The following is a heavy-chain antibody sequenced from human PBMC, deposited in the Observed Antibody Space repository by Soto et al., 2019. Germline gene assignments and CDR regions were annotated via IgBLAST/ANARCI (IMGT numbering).Heavy chain of an antibody. J-gene: IGHJ3*02. Sequence: GASVKVSCKASGGTFSSYTISWVRQAPGQGLEWMGRIIPILGIANYAQKFQGRVTITADKSTSTAYMELSSLRSEDTAVYYCARDSGHSRIALFDENDDAFDIWGQGTMVTVSS. CDR1: GGTFSSYT. CDR2: IIPILGIA. CDR3: ARDSGHSRIALFDENDDAFDI. V-gene: IGHV1-69*04. D-gene: IGHD3-9*01.